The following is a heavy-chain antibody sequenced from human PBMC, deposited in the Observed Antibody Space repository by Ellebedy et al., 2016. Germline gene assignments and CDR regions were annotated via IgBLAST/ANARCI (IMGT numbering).Heavy chain of an antibody. V-gene: IGHV3-9*01. CDR1: GFTFDDYA. CDR3: AKDLERGLEWSQSAFDY. J-gene: IGHJ4*02. Sequence: GGSLRLSXAASGFTFDDYAMHWVRQPPGKGLEWVSGITWNSDRMAYADSVRGRFTISRDNAKKPLYLQMNSLRPEDTALYYCAKDLERGLEWSQSAFDYWGQGTVVTVSS. CDR2: ITWNSDRM. D-gene: IGHD3-3*01.